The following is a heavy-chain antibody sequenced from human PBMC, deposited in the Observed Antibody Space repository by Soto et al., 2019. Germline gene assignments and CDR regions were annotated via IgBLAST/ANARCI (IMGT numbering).Heavy chain of an antibody. J-gene: IGHJ4*02. Sequence: SETLSLTCAVYGGSFSGYYWSWIRQPPGKGLEWIGEINHSGSTNYNPSLKSRVTISVETSKNQFSLKLSSVTAADTAVYYCARRGVVVPAATYYFDYWGQGTLVTVSS. CDR2: INHSGST. CDR1: GGSFSGYY. CDR3: ARRGVVVPAATYYFDY. V-gene: IGHV4-34*01. D-gene: IGHD2-2*01.